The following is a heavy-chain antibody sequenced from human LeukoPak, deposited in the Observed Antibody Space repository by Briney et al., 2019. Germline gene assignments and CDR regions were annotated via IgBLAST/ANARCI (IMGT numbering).Heavy chain of an antibody. Sequence: SETLSLTCTVSGGSISSYYWSWIRQPAGKGLEWIGRIYTSGSTNYNPSLKSRVTISVDKSKNQFSLKLSSVTAADTAVYYCARAGGFGEDKKNDYWGQGTLVTVSS. CDR2: IYTSGST. J-gene: IGHJ4*02. CDR3: ARAGGFGEDKKNDY. D-gene: IGHD3-10*01. V-gene: IGHV4-4*07. CDR1: GGSISSYY.